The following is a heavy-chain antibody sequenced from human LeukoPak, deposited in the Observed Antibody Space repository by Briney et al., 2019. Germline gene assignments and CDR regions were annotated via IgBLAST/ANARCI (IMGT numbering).Heavy chain of an antibody. CDR2: ITTSGTVT. D-gene: IGHD3-22*01. Sequence: GGSLRLSCAAAGFTFRTFEMNWVRQAPGRGLEWISHITTSGTVTYYAESVKGRFTISRDNAKSSLYLQMNSLRAEDTAVYYCARCAGLYDSRGQMDCWGQGTLVTVSS. CDR1: GFTFRTFE. V-gene: IGHV3-48*03. CDR3: ARCAGLYDSRGQMDC. J-gene: IGHJ4*02.